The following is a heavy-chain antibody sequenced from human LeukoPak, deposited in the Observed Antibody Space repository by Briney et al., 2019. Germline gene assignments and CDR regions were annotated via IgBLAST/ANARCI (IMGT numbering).Heavy chain of an antibody. D-gene: IGHD3-10*01. CDR1: GGSISSGDYY. Sequence: SQTLSLTCTVSGGSISSGDYYWSWIRQPPGKGLGWVGYIYYSGSTYYNPSLKSRVTISVDTSKNQFSLKLSSVTAADTAVYYCASLTMLRGGFWGQGTLVTVSS. V-gene: IGHV4-30-4*08. CDR3: ASLTMLRGGF. CDR2: IYYSGST. J-gene: IGHJ4*02.